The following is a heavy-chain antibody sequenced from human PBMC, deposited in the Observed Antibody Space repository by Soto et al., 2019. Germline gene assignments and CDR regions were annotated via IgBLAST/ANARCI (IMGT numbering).Heavy chain of an antibody. J-gene: IGHJ4*02. V-gene: IGHV3-21*04. Sequence: GSLRLSCAASGFTFSTFVMTWVRQAPGKGLEWVSTISSSGSTIYYADSMKGRFTISRDNAKNSLYLQMNSLRAEDTAVYYFARGPYNYVWGSDPPHFDYWGQGTLVTVSS. CDR3: ARGPYNYVWGSDPPHFDY. CDR1: GFTFSTFV. D-gene: IGHD3-16*02. CDR2: ISSSGSTI.